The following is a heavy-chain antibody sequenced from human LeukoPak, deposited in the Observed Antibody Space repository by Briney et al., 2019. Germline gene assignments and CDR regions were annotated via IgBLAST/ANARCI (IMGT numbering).Heavy chain of an antibody. CDR1: GFTLNSYG. D-gene: IGHD6-19*01. Sequence: GRSLRLSCAASGFTLNSYGMHWVRQAPGKGLEWVAVISYDGSNKYYADSVKGRFTISRDNSKNTLYLQMNSLRAEDTAVYYCARTLKQWLAFDYWGQGTLVTVSS. J-gene: IGHJ4*02. CDR3: ARTLKQWLAFDY. CDR2: ISYDGSNK. V-gene: IGHV3-30*19.